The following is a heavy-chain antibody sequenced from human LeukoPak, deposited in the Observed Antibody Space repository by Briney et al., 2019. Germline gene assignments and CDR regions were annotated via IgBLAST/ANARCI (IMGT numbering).Heavy chain of an antibody. Sequence: GGSLRLSCAASGFTVRSTYMSWVRQAPGKGLEWVSVIYSGGSTYYADSVKGRFTISRDNSKNILYLQMNSLRAEDTAVYYCARMGVGAMGFWGQGTLVTVSS. CDR2: IYSGGST. V-gene: IGHV3-53*01. D-gene: IGHD1-26*01. J-gene: IGHJ4*02. CDR1: GFTVRSTY. CDR3: ARMGVGAMGF.